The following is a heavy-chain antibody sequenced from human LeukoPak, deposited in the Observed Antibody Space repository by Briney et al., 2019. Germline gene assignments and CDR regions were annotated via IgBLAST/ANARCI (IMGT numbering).Heavy chain of an antibody. CDR1: GGSISSFF. J-gene: IGHJ5*02. CDR3: ARDARTSGYDTGWFDP. Sequence: SETLSLTCTVSGGSISSFFWSWIRQPPGKGLEWIGYIFYNGITNYNPSLKSRVTISVDTSKNQFSLNLNSVTAADTAVYYCARDARTSGYDTGWFDPWGQGTLVAVSS. CDR2: IFYNGIT. V-gene: IGHV4-59*01. D-gene: IGHD5-12*01.